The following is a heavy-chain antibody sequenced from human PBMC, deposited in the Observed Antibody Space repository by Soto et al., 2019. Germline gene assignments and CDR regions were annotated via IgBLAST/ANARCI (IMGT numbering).Heavy chain of an antibody. CDR2: IYYSGST. CDR3: ARERSTIFGVAIIRGGRDAFDI. Sequence: SETLSLTCTVSGGSISSYYWSWIRQPPGKGLEWIGYIYYSGSTNYNPSLKSRVTISVDTSKNQFSLKLSSVTAADTAVYYCARERSTIFGVAIIRGGRDAFDIWGQGTMVTVSS. CDR1: GGSISSYY. V-gene: IGHV4-59*01. J-gene: IGHJ3*02. D-gene: IGHD3-3*01.